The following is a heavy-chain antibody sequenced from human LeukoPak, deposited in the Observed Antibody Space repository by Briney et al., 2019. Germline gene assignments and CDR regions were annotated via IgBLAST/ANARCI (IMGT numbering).Heavy chain of an antibody. D-gene: IGHD2-21*02. CDR2: ISISGDTT. V-gene: IGHV3-23*01. Sequence: GGSLRLSCGASGFTFSSHAMTWVRQAPGKGLEWVSAISISGDTTYYADAVKGRFTISRDNSKNTVYLQMNSLRAEDTAVYYCAKDSYQGDWGLDAFDVWGQGTMVTVSS. J-gene: IGHJ3*01. CDR1: GFTFSSHA. CDR3: AKDSYQGDWGLDAFDV.